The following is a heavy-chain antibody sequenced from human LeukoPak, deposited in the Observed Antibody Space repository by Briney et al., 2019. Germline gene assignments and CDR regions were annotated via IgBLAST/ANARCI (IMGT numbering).Heavy chain of an antibody. CDR3: TKVSYVRGIVAADPFDY. D-gene: IGHD6-13*01. J-gene: IGHJ4*02. Sequence: GGSLRLSCAASGFTFVSYAMNWVRQAPGKGLEWVSIISGGGGTTYYADSVKGRFTISRDSSKSTLYLQMNSLTAEDTAVYYCTKVSYVRGIVAADPFDYWGQGTLVTVSS. CDR2: ISGGGGTT. V-gene: IGHV3-23*01. CDR1: GFTFVSYA.